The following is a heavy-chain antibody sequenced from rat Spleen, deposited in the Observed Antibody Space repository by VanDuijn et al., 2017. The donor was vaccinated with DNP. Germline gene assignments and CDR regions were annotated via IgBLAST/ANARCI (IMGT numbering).Heavy chain of an antibody. Sequence: QVQLKESGPGLVQPSQTLSLTCTVSGFSLTSNGVSWVRQPPGKGLEWIAAISSGGSTYYNSALKSRLSISRDTSKSQVFLKMNSLKTEDTAIYFCTRSPGYNPYGVMDAWGQGASVTVSS. CDR3: TRSPGYNPYGVMDA. V-gene: IGHV2S12*01. D-gene: IGHD1-4*01. CDR2: ISSGGST. CDR1: GFSLTSNG. J-gene: IGHJ4*01.